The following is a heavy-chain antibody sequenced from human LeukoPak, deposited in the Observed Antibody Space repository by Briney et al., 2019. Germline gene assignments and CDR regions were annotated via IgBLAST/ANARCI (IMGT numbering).Heavy chain of an antibody. CDR3: AKVVNSGYYYYFDY. V-gene: IGHV3-23*01. CDR2: LSTSGAAT. CDR1: GFTFSSFS. D-gene: IGHD3-22*01. J-gene: IGHJ4*02. Sequence: GGSLRLSCATSGFTFSSFSMNWVRQAPGKGLEWVSTLSTSGAATYYADSVRGRFTISRDNSKNMVYLQMSSLRAEDTAVYYCAKVVNSGYYYYFDYWGQGTLVTVSA.